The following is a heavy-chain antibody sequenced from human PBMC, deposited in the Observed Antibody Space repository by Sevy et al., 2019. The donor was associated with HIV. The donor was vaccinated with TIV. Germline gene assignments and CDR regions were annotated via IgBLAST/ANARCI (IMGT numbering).Heavy chain of an antibody. CDR1: GFTFGDYA. J-gene: IGHJ3*02. CDR2: IRSEVYSATT. V-gene: IGHV3-49*03. D-gene: IGHD2-15*01. CDR3: SLQGYYCTWSNADADPFDI. Sequence: GGSPRLSCIGSGFTFGDYAMSWFRQAPGKGLEWVSFIRSEVYSATTEYAASVKGRFSISRDDSKSIVYMQMNSLKSEDTAVYYCSLQGYYCTWSNADADPFDIWGQGTMVTVSS.